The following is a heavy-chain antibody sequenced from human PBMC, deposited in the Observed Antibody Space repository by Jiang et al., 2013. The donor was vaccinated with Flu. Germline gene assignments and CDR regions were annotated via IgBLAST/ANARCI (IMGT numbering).Heavy chain of an antibody. CDR2: ILPITGMP. V-gene: IGHV1-69*17. J-gene: IGHJ6*02. D-gene: IGHD3-3*01. CDR3: AKGKSDYYYYGMDV. CDR1: GGVFSSHG. Sequence: SGAEVRKPGSSVKVSCKASGGVFSSHGISWVRQAPGQGLEWMGGILPITGMPNYGQKFQDRVTFTADRSTSTAYMELNSLTSDDTAVYYCAKGKSDYYYYGMDVWGQGTTVIVSS.